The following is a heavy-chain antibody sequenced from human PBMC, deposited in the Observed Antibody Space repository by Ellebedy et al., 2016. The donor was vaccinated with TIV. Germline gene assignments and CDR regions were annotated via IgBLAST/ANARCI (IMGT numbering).Heavy chain of an antibody. V-gene: IGHV1-46*01. J-gene: IGHJ4*02. CDR3: ARDILGFCSGGSCYSLEY. Sequence: AASVKVSCKASGYTFTSYYMHWVRQAPGQGLEWMGIINPSGCSTSYAQKFQGRVTMTRDTSTSTVYMELSSLRSEDTAVYYCARDILGFCSGGSCYSLEYWGQGTLVTVPS. D-gene: IGHD2-15*01. CDR1: GYTFTSYY. CDR2: INPSGCST.